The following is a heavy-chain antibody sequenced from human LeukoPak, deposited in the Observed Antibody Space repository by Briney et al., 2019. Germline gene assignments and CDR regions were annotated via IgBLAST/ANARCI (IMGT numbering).Heavy chain of an antibody. CDR1: GSTFSSYY. CDR3: AKDSPVLTV. J-gene: IGHJ4*02. D-gene: IGHD4-17*01. CDR2: ITDSGGGT. V-gene: IGHV3-23*01. Sequence: GGLLRLSCAASGSTFSSYYMTWVRKAQRKGLDWVSAITDSGGGTYYADSVKGRFTISRDYSKNTLYLQMNSLRAEDTAVYYCAKDSPVLTVWGQGTLVTVSS.